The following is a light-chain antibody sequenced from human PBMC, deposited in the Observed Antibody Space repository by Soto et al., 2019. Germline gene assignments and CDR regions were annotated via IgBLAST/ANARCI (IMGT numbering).Light chain of an antibody. CDR3: SSYGGSNTVV. CDR2: EVS. CDR1: SSDVGGYND. Sequence: QSAPTQPPSASGSPGQSVTISCTGSSSDVGGYNDVSWYQQHPGKAPKLMIYEVSKRPAGVPDRLSGSKSGNTASLTVSGLQAEDEADYYCSSYGGSNTVVFGGGTKLTVL. J-gene: IGLJ2*01. V-gene: IGLV2-8*01.